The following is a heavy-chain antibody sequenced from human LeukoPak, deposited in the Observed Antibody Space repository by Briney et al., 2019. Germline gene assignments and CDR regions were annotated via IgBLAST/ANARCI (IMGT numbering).Heavy chain of an antibody. CDR2: INPNSGAT. Sequence: ASVKVSCKASGYSFNGFYLHWVRQAPGQGLEWMGYINPNSGATNYAQRFQGRVTMTRDTSIRTTYMELSRLTSDDTAVYYCAKELWFGELPPFDPWGQGTLVTVSS. V-gene: IGHV1-2*02. CDR1: GYSFNGFY. CDR3: AKELWFGELPPFDP. J-gene: IGHJ5*02. D-gene: IGHD3-10*01.